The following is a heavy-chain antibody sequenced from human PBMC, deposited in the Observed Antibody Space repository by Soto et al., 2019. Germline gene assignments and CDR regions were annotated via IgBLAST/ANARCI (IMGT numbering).Heavy chain of an antibody. D-gene: IGHD3-3*01. J-gene: IGHJ6*02. V-gene: IGHV3-30*02. Sequence: YADSVKGRFTISRDNSKDTLYLQMNSLKTEDTAVYYCAKDYDFWSGYLFRGMDVWGQGTTVTVSS. CDR3: AKDYDFWSGYLFRGMDV.